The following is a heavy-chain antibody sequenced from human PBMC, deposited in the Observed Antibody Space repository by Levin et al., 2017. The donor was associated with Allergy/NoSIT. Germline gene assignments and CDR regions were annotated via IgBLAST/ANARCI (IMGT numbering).Heavy chain of an antibody. D-gene: IGHD2-15*01. CDR1: GGSFSGYY. CDR2: INHSGST. V-gene: IGHV4-34*01. J-gene: IGHJ4*02. CDR3: ARGGGTYY. Sequence: SETLSLTCAVYGGSFSGYYWSWIRQPPGKGLEWIGEINHSGSTNYNPSLKSRVTISVDTSKNQFSLKLSSVTAADTAVYYCARGGGTYYWGQGTLVTVSS.